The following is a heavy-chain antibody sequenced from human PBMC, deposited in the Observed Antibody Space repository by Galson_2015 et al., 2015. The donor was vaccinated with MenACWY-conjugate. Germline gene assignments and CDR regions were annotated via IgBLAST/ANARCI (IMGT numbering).Heavy chain of an antibody. J-gene: IGHJ6*02. CDR1: GFTFRNFR. CDR3: ARGHYGMDV. V-gene: IGHV3-7*03. CDR2: ITEDGSEK. Sequence: SLRLSCAASGFTFRNFRMTWVRQAPGKGLEWVSCITEDGSEKYYVDSVKGRFTISRDNAKNSMYLEMNSLRAEDTAVYSCARGHYGMDVWGQGTPVTASS.